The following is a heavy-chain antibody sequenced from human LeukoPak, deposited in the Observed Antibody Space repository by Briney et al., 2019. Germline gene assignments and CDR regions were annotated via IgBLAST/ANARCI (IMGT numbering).Heavy chain of an antibody. Sequence: QPGGSLRLSCAASGFTVSSNYMSWVRQAPGKGLEWVSIIYPVGNTYYADSVKGRFTISRDNSWNTVDLQMNSLRAEDTAVYYCARGGLELRPAYFDYWGQGTLVTVSS. V-gene: IGHV3-53*01. D-gene: IGHD1-7*01. CDR2: IYPVGNT. J-gene: IGHJ4*02. CDR1: GFTVSSNY. CDR3: ARGGLELRPAYFDY.